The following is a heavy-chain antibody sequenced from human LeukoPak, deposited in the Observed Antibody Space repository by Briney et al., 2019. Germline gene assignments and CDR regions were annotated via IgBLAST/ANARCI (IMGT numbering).Heavy chain of an antibody. J-gene: IGHJ4*02. D-gene: IGHD5-12*01. CDR2: ISINGGST. Sequence: PGGSLRLSCSASGFTFSSYDMYWVRQAPGKGLEYVSAISINGGSTYYADSVKGRFTISRDNSKNTLHLQMSSLRVEDTAVYYCVNDGSGGYDHDYWGQGTLVTVSS. CDR3: VNDGSGGYDHDY. CDR1: GFTFSSYD. V-gene: IGHV3-64D*09.